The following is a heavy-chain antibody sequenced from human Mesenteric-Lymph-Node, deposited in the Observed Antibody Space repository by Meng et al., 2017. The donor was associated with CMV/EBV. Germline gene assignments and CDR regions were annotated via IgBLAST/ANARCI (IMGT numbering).Heavy chain of an antibody. Sequence: KASGFILSSYGISWVRQAPGQGLEWMGWINTNTGNPTYAQGFTGRFVFSLDTSVSTAYLQISSLKAEDTAVYYCARGPLWFGESYFDYWGQGTLVTVSS. CDR2: INTNTGNP. D-gene: IGHD3-10*01. V-gene: IGHV7-4-1*02. CDR3: ARGPLWFGESYFDY. J-gene: IGHJ4*02. CDR1: GFILSSYG.